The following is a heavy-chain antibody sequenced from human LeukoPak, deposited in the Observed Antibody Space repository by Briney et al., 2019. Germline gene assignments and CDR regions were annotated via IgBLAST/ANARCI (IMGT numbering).Heavy chain of an antibody. CDR3: ARRCRGSYWFDP. CDR1: GYTFTGYY. Sequence: ASVKVSCKASGYTFTGYYMHWVRQAPGQGLEWMGWINPNSGGTNYAQKFQGRVTRTRDTSISTAYMELSRLRSDDTAVYYCARRCRGSYWFDPWGQGTLVTVSS. CDR2: INPNSGGT. J-gene: IGHJ5*02. V-gene: IGHV1-2*02. D-gene: IGHD1-26*01.